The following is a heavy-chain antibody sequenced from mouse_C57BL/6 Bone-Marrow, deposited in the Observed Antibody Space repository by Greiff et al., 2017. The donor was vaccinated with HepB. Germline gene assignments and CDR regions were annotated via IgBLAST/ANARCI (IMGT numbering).Heavy chain of an antibody. CDR1: GYTFTSYW. J-gene: IGHJ3*01. D-gene: IGHD4-1*01. Sequence: VQLQQPGAELVMPGASVKLSCKASGYTFTSYWMHWVKQRPGQGLEWIGEIDPSDSYTNYNQKFKGKSTLTVDKSSSTAYMQLSSLTSEDSAVYYCASLANWDGFAYWGQGTLVTVSA. CDR3: ASLANWDGFAY. CDR2: IDPSDSYT. V-gene: IGHV1-69*01.